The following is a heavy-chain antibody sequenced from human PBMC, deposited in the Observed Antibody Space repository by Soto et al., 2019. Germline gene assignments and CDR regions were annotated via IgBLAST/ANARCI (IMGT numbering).Heavy chain of an antibody. D-gene: IGHD3-22*01. J-gene: IGHJ1*01. V-gene: IGHV4-31*03. Sequence: PSETLSDTCTVSGGAISSGGYYWTWIRQHPGKGLEWIGYMYHSGSANYNPSLKSRVSISISTSKSQFSLKLSSVTAADTAVYYGSSNGGYYDGSGPKSFPHWGQCT. CDR2: MYHSGSA. CDR1: GGAISSGGYY. CDR3: SSNGGYYDGSGPKSFPH.